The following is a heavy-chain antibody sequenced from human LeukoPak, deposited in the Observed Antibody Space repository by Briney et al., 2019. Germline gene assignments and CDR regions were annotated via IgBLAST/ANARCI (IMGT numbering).Heavy chain of an antibody. D-gene: IGHD5-24*01. CDR3: ARDGYSGNNGL. V-gene: IGHV4-59*01. CDR2: IYHSGST. CDR1: GGSISSYY. Sequence: PSETLSLTCTVSGGSISSYYWSWIRQPPGKGLEWIGYIYHSGSTKYNPSLKSRVTISVDTSKNQFSLKMSSVTAADTAVYYCARDGYSGNNGLWGQGTLVTVSS. J-gene: IGHJ4*02.